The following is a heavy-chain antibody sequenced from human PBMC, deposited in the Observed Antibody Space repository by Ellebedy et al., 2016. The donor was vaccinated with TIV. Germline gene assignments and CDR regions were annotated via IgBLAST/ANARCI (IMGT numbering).Heavy chain of an antibody. CDR2: IYYSGST. CDR3: ARTSYYDSSGYPLFDY. V-gene: IGHV4-59*08. D-gene: IGHD3-22*01. Sequence: MPSETLSLTCTVSAGSISNYYWSWIRQPPGKGLEWIGYIYYSGSTNYNPSLKSRVPMSVDSSRNQFSLKLSSVTAADTAVFYCARTSYYDSSGYPLFDYWGQGTLVTVSS. J-gene: IGHJ4*02. CDR1: AGSISNYY.